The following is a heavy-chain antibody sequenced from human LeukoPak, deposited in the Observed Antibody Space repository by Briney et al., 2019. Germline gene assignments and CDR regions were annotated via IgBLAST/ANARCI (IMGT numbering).Heavy chain of an antibody. V-gene: IGHV4-34*01. J-gene: IGHJ4*02. D-gene: IGHD2-15*01. Sequence: SETLSLTCAVYGGSFSGYYWSWIRQPPVKGLEWIGEINHSGSTNYNPSLKSRVTISVDTSKNQFSLKLSSVTAADTAVYYCARRGSSPFDYWGQGTLVTVSS. CDR1: GGSFSGYY. CDR3: ARRGSSPFDY. CDR2: INHSGST.